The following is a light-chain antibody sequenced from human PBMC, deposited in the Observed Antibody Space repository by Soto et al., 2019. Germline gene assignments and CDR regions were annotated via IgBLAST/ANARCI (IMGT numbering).Light chain of an antibody. Sequence: EIVLTQSPGTLSLSPGERATLSCRASQSISSRYLAWYHQKPGQAPRLLIYGASNRATGIPDRFSGSGSGTDFTLTISRLEPEDFAVYYCQQYGSSPPVYTFCQGTKLEIK. V-gene: IGKV3-20*01. CDR3: QQYGSSPPVYT. CDR1: QSISSRY. J-gene: IGKJ2*01. CDR2: GAS.